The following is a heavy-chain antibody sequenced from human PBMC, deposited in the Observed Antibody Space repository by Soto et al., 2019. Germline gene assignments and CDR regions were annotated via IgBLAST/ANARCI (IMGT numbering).Heavy chain of an antibody. CDR1: GYIFTADS. J-gene: IGHJ1*01. CDR3: AREENCSDGICYSEYFQR. CDR2: VNPSGGST. V-gene: IGHV1-46*01. Sequence: ASVKISYKASGYIFTADSMHLVRQSPKQGLEWMGVVNPSGGSTNYAQKFQGRITMTRDTSTSTVYMDLSSLTSEDTAVYYCAREENCSDGICYSEYFQRWGQGTLVTVSS. D-gene: IGHD2-15*01.